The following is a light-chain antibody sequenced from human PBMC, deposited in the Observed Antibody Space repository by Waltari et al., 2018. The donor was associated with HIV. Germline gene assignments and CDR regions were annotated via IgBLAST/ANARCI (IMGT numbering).Light chain of an antibody. V-gene: IGLV2-14*01. J-gene: IGLJ3*02. CDR2: EVS. CDR1: ASGTYKD. Sequence: QSALAQPASVSGSPGQTITLSCTGVASGTYKDVPWYQHRPRHAPKVIIYEVSNRPLGVSPRFSGSKSANTASLTISGLQFEDEADYFCTSYLSSATPEFGGGTRLTVL. CDR3: TSYLSSATPE.